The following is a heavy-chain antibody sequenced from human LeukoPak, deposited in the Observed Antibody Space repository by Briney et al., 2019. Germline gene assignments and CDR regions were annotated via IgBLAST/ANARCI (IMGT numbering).Heavy chain of an antibody. CDR3: ARQRGSGCLDY. CDR2: IKQDGSET. Sequence: GGSLRLSCAASRFTLSNYWMRWVRQAPGKGLEWVANIKQDGSETYYVDSVEGRFTISRDNAKNSLSLQMNSLRAEDTAVYYCARQRGSGCLDYWGQGTLVTVSS. J-gene: IGHJ4*02. D-gene: IGHD6-19*01. CDR1: RFTLSNYW. V-gene: IGHV3-7*01.